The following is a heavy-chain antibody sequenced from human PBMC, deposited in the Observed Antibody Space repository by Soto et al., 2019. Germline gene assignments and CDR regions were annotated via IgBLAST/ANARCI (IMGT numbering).Heavy chain of an antibody. V-gene: IGHV3-23*01. J-gene: IGHJ6*04. Sequence: EVLLLESGGGLVQPGGSLRLSCEASGFSFSSFAMNWVRQAPGKGLEWVSAIGDSGASTYYADAVKGRLTISRDNSRNTLYRQLNSLRVDDTAVYHCAKGVELDVWSNGTTFTISS. CDR2: IGDSGAST. CDR1: GFSFSSFA. CDR3: AKGVELDV. D-gene: IGHD1-26*01.